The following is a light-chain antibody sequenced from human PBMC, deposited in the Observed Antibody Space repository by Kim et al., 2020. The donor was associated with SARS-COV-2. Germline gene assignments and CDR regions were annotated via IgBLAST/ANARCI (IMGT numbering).Light chain of an antibody. CDR1: SSNIGSNY. CDR3: AAWDDSLSVGV. J-gene: IGLJ3*02. CDR2: RNN. V-gene: IGLV1-47*01. Sequence: QWVTLSCSGSSSNIGSNYVYCYQQLPGTAPKLLIYRNNQRPSGVPDRFSGSKSGTSASLAISGLRSEDEADYYCAAWDDSLSVGVFGGGTQLTVL.